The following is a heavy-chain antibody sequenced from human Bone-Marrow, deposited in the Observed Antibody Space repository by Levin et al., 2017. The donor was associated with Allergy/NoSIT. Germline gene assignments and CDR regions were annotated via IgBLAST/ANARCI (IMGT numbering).Heavy chain of an antibody. Sequence: GESLKISCAASGFTFSGYYMSWIRQAPGKGLEWVSYISSGSTTYYADSVKGRFTISRDNAKNSLYLQMNSLRAEDTAVYYCARETLYAFDIWGQGTMVTVSS. CDR2: ISSGSTT. CDR3: ARETLYAFDI. D-gene: IGHD2/OR15-2a*01. V-gene: IGHV3-11*01. J-gene: IGHJ3*02. CDR1: GFTFSGYY.